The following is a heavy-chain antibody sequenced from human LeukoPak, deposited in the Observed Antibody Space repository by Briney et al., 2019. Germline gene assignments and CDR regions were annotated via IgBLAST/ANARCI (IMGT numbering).Heavy chain of an antibody. Sequence: PGGSLRLSCAASGFTFSSYAMIWVRQAPGKGLEWVSAISGSGGSTYYADSVKGRFTISRDNSKNTLYLQMNSLRAEDTAVYYCAKERLNYDSSGRGAFDIWGQGTMVTVSS. CDR3: AKERLNYDSSGRGAFDI. CDR2: ISGSGGST. CDR1: GFTFSSYA. V-gene: IGHV3-23*01. D-gene: IGHD3-22*01. J-gene: IGHJ3*02.